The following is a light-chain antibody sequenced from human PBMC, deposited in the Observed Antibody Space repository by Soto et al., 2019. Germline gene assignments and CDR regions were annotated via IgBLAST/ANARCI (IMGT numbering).Light chain of an antibody. CDR1: QSLVHSDGNTS. CDR3: MQATKFPIT. J-gene: IGKJ3*01. CDR2: KIS. Sequence: DIVMTQTPLSSPVTLVQPASISCRSSQSLVHSDGNTSLSWLQQRPGQPPRLLIYKISTRFSGVPDRYRGSGAGTDFTMKISRVEAVDVGVYYCMQATKFPITFGPGTKVDIK. V-gene: IGKV2-24*01.